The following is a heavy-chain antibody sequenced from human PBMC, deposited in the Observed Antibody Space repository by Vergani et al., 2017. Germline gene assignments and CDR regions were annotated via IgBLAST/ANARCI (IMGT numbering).Heavy chain of an antibody. J-gene: IGHJ4*02. CDR2: INPSGGST. Sequence: QVQLVQSGAEVKKPGASVKVSCKASGYTFTSYYMHWVRQAPGQGLEWMGIINPSGGSTSYAQKLQGRVTMTRDTSTSTVYLELSSLRSEDTAVYYCAPSSGWYYFDYWGQGTLVTVSS. V-gene: IGHV1-46*03. D-gene: IGHD6-19*01. CDR1: GYTFTSYY. CDR3: APSSGWYYFDY.